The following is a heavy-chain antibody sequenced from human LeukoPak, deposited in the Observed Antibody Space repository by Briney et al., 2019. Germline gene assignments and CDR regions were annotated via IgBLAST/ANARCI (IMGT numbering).Heavy chain of an antibody. CDR1: GYTFTGYY. V-gene: IGHV1-2*02. D-gene: IGHD1-26*01. CDR3: AGGSGYSGSYYA. J-gene: IGHJ5*02. CDR2: INPNSGGT. Sequence: ASVKVSRKASGYTFTGYYMHWVRQAPGQGLEWMGWINPNSGGTNYAQKFQGRVTMTRDTSISTAYMELSRLRSDDTAVYYCAGGSGYSGSYYAWGQGTLVTVSS.